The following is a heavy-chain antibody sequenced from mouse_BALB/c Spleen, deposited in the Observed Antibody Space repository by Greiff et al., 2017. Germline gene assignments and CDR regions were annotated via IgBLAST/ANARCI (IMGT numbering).Heavy chain of an antibody. CDR2: IYPGDGDT. D-gene: IGHD2-4*01. V-gene: IGHV1-87*01. J-gene: IGHJ3*01. CDR1: GYTFTSYW. CDR3: ARFDYDELAY. Sequence: VQLQQSGAELARPGASVKLSCKASGYTFTSYWMQWVKQRPGQGLEWIGAIYPGDGDTRYTQKFKGKATLTADKSSSTAYMQLSSLASEDSAVYYCARFDYDELAYWGQGTLVTVSA.